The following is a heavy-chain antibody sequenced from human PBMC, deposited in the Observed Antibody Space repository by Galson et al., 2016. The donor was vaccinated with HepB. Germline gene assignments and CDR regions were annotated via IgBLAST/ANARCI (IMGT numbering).Heavy chain of an antibody. D-gene: IGHD2-15*01. CDR2: IYHSGST. J-gene: IGHJ6*02. CDR3: ARAVVVTATGMYGMDV. Sequence: SETLSLTCAVSGGSISNGDWWTRVRQPPGKGLEWIGEIYHSGSTNYNPSLKSRVTISVDKSKNQFSLKLNSVTAADTAVYYCARAVVVTATGMYGMDVWGQGTTVTVSS. CDR1: GGSISNGDW. V-gene: IGHV4-4*02.